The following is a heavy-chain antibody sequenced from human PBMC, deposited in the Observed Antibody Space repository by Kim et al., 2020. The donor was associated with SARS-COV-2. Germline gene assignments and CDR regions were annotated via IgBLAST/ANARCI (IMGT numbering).Heavy chain of an antibody. CDR3: AKCADSTVGWFDP. Sequence: YAQFVKGRCTSSRDNTKSTVYLKMNSLRAEDTAVYYCAKCADSTVGWFDPWGQGTLVTVSS. V-gene: IGHV3-66*01. J-gene: IGHJ5*02. D-gene: IGHD6-13*01.